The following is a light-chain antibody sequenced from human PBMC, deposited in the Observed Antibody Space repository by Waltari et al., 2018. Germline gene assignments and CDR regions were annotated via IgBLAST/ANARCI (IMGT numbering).Light chain of an antibody. CDR1: QRISSW. J-gene: IGKJ2*01. CDR2: KAS. CDR3: QQYNSYSYT. V-gene: IGKV1-5*03. Sequence: TCPASQRISSWLAWYQQKPGKAPKLLIYKASSLESGVPSRFSGSGSGTEFTLTISSLQPDDFATYYCQQYNSYSYTFGQGTKLEIK.